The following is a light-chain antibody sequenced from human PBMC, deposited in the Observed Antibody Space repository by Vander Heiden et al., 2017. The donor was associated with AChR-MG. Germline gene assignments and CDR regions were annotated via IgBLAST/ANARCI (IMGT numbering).Light chain of an antibody. CDR2: GIS. Sequence: QSVLTQPPSVSGAPGPMVTTSCTGSSSKIGAGYDVHWYQQLPETAPRLLTYGISNRPSGVPDRFSGSKSGTSAALAITGLQAEDEADYYCQSYDSSLSGSMVFGGGTKLTVL. CDR1: SSKIGAGYD. J-gene: IGLJ2*01. V-gene: IGLV1-40*01. CDR3: QSYDSSLSGSMV.